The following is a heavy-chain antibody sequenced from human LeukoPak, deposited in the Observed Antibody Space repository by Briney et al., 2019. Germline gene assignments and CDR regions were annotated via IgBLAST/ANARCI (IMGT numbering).Heavy chain of an antibody. V-gene: IGHV1-2*06. J-gene: IGHJ5*02. CDR1: GYTFTGYY. D-gene: IGHD6-6*01. CDR3: ARYSSSSNWFDP. Sequence: ASVKVSCKASGYTFTGYYVHWVRQAPGQGLEWMGRINPNSGGTNYAQKFQGRVTMTRDTSISTAYMELSRLRSDDTAVYYCARYSSSSNWFDPWGQGTLVTVSS. CDR2: INPNSGGT.